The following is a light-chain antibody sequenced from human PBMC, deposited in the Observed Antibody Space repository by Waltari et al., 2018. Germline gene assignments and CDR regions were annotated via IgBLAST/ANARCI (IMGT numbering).Light chain of an antibody. CDR2: EVR. Sequence: QSALTQPASVSGSPGQSITLSCSCTSSDVGNSNHVSWYQQHPGRAPKLLIYEVRERPSGVSNRFSGSKSGNTASLTISGLQPEDEADYYCYSYARTITFVFGGGTKLTVL. CDR3: YSYARTITFV. V-gene: IGLV2-23*02. CDR1: SSDVGNSNH. J-gene: IGLJ3*02.